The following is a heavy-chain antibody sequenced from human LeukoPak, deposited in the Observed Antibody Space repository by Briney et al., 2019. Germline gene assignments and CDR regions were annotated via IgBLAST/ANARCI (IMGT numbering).Heavy chain of an antibody. J-gene: IGHJ6*04. CDR2: FYSSTRT. V-gene: IGHV4-61*09. Sequence: TSETLSLTCTVSGDSLSSGSRYWSWIRQPAGKGLEWIGHFYSSTRTTYNPSLESPVTISGDTAKNQFSLKLDSVTAADTAVYFCARCMSELDYGDYAYYYHMDVWGKGTTVTVSS. CDR3: ARCMSELDYGDYAYYYHMDV. D-gene: IGHD4-17*01. CDR1: GDSLSSGSRY.